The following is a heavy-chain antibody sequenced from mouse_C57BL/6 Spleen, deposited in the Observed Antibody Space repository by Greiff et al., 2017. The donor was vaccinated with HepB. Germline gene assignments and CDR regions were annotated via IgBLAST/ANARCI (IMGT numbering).Heavy chain of an antibody. Sequence: VQGVESGPELVKPGASVKISCKASGYAFSSSWMNWVKQRPGKGLEWIGRIYPGDGDTNYNGKFKGKATLTADKSSSTAYMQLSSLPSEDSAVYFCARENYYGSKVYFDVWGTGTTVTVSS. CDR3: ARENYYGSKVYFDV. V-gene: IGHV1-82*01. CDR2: IYPGDGDT. D-gene: IGHD1-1*01. CDR1: GYAFSSSW. J-gene: IGHJ1*03.